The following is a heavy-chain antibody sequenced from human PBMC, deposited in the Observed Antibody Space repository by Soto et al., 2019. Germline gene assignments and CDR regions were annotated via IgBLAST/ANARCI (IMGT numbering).Heavy chain of an antibody. Sequence: PGGSLRLSFAASGFTFSNAWMSWVRQAPGKGLEWVGRIKSKTDGGTTDYAAPVKGRFTISRDDSKNTLYLQMNSLKTEDTAVYYCTTEGDYVFDYYYYYMDVWGKGTTVTVSS. CDR2: IKSKTDGGTT. D-gene: IGHD4-17*01. J-gene: IGHJ6*03. V-gene: IGHV3-15*01. CDR1: GFTFSNAW. CDR3: TTEGDYVFDYYYYYMDV.